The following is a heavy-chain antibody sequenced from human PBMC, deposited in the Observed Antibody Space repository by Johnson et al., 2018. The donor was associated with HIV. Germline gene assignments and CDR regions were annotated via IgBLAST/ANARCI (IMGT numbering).Heavy chain of an antibody. J-gene: IGHJ3*02. Sequence: QVQLVESGGGVVQPGGSLRLSCAASGFTFSSYGMHWVRQAPGKGLEWVADISCDGSTIYYADSVKGRFTISSDNSKNTLYLQMNSLRAGDTAVYYCAREGTVSYVDAFDIWGQGTMVTVSS. V-gene: IGHV3-30*03. CDR1: GFTFSSYG. CDR3: AREGTVSYVDAFDI. CDR2: ISCDGSTI. D-gene: IGHD4-17*01.